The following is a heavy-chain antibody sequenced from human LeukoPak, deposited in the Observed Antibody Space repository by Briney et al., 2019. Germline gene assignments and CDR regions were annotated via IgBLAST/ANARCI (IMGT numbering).Heavy chain of an antibody. J-gene: IGHJ4*02. CDR3: ARDLHCSSTSCPMGDYFDY. V-gene: IGHV1-69*04. Sequence: ASVKVSCKASGGTFSSYAISWVRQAPGQGLEWMGRIIPILGIANYPQKFQGRVTVTADKSTSTAYMELSSLRSEDTAVYYCARDLHCSSTSCPMGDYFDYWGQGTLVTVSS. D-gene: IGHD2-2*01. CDR2: IIPILGIA. CDR1: GGTFSSYA.